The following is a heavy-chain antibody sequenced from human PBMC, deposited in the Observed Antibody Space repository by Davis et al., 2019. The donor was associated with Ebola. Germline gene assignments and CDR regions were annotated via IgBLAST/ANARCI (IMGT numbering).Heavy chain of an antibody. CDR3: ARVSSSWYYYYYGMDV. J-gene: IGHJ6*02. V-gene: IGHV1-46*02. Sequence: ASVKVSCKASGYTFDGYYMHWVRQAPGQGLEWMGIINPSGGSTSYAQKFQGRVTKTRDTSTSTVYMELSSLRSEDTAVYYCARVSSSWYYYYYGMDVWGQGTTVTVSS. CDR2: INPSGGST. CDR1: GYTFDGYY. D-gene: IGHD6-13*01.